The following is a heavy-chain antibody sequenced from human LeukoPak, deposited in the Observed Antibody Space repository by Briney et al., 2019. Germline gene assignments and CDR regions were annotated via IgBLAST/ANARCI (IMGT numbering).Heavy chain of an antibody. Sequence: GGSLRLSCAASGFTFSSYWMSWVRQAPGKGLEWVANIKQDGSEKYYVDSVKGRFTISRDNAKNSLYLQMNSLRAEDTDVYYCARDYYGSGSYHTNWFDPWGQGTLVTVSS. V-gene: IGHV3-7*01. D-gene: IGHD3-10*01. J-gene: IGHJ5*02. CDR3: ARDYYGSGSYHTNWFDP. CDR2: IKQDGSEK. CDR1: GFTFSSYW.